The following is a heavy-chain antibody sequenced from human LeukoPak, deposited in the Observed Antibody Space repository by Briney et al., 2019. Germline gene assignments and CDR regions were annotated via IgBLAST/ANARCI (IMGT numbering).Heavy chain of an antibody. CDR1: GGSISSHY. V-gene: IGHV4-59*06. CDR2: IYHSGST. Sequence: SETLSLTCTVSGGSISSHYWSWIRQPPGKGLEGIGYIYHSGSTFYNPSLKSRVNLSIDPSENQFSLNLSTVTAADTAVYYCARGGFSGYVSLFDFWGQGTLVSVSS. D-gene: IGHD2-15*01. CDR3: ARGGFSGYVSLFDF. J-gene: IGHJ4*02.